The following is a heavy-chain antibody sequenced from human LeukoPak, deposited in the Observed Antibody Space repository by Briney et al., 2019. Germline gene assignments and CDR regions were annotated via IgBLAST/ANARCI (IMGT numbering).Heavy chain of an antibody. J-gene: IGHJ4*02. D-gene: IGHD5-12*01. CDR2: LTGGGRGT. CDR1: GFVFRSYA. V-gene: IGHV3-23*01. CDR3: AKVDCGTSGCRRIDY. Sequence: GGSLRLSCAASGFVFRSYAMNWVRQAPRKGLEGVAPLTGGGRGTYSADSVKGRFTISRDNSKNTLYLQMNSLSADDTAVYYCAKVDCGTSGCRRIDYWGQGTPVTVSS.